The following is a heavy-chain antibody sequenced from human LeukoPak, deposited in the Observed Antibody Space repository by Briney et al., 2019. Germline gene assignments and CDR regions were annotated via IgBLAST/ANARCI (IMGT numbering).Heavy chain of an antibody. CDR2: IWYDGSNK. CDR1: GFTFSSYG. J-gene: IGHJ5*02. D-gene: IGHD2/OR15-2a*01. CDR3: ARDNSFDWFDP. Sequence: SGGSLRLSCAASGFTFSSYGMNWVRQAPGKGLEWVAVIWYDGSNKYYADSVKGRFTISRDNSKNTLYLQMNSLRAEDTAVYYCARDNSFDWFDPWGQGTLVTVSS. V-gene: IGHV3-33*01.